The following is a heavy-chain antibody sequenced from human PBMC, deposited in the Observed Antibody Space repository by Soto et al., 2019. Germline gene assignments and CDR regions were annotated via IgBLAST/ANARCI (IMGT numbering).Heavy chain of an antibody. V-gene: IGHV4-61*01. J-gene: IGHJ4*02. D-gene: IGHD1-26*01. CDR1: GGSVSSGSYY. Sequence: QVQLQESGPGLVKPSETLSLTCTVSGGSVSSGSYYWSWIRQPPGKGLEWIGYIYYSGSTNYNPSHKSRVTISVDTSKNQFSLKLSSVTAADTAVYYCARDHPSGSYSYWGQGTLVTVSS. CDR3: ARDHPSGSYSY. CDR2: IYYSGST.